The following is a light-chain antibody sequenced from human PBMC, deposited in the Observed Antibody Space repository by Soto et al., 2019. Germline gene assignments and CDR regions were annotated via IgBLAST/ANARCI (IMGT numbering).Light chain of an antibody. J-gene: IGLJ1*01. CDR1: SSNIGSNI. V-gene: IGLV1-44*01. CDR2: SNT. CDR3: AAWDDSLNGLYV. Sequence: QPVLTQPPSASGTPGQRVTISCSGSSSNIGSNIVNWYQQLPGTAPKLLIYSNTQRPSGVPDRFSGSKSGTSASLAISGLQSEDEADYYCAAWDDSLNGLYVFGTGTKVTVL.